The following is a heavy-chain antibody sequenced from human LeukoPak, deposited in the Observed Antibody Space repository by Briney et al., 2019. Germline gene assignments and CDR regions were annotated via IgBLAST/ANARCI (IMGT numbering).Heavy chain of an antibody. Sequence: GGSLRLSCVASGVTFSSYLMHWVRHIPGKGLVGVSRINRDGRSTSYADSVKGRFTISRDNAKNTMYLQMNSLRVEDTAVYYCANALPDYYGMDVWGQGTTVTVSS. CDR1: GVTFSSYL. CDR2: INRDGRST. J-gene: IGHJ6*02. V-gene: IGHV3-74*01. CDR3: ANALPDYYGMDV.